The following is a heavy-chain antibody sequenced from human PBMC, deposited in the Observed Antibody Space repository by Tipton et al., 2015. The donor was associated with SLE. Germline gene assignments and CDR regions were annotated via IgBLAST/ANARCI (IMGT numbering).Heavy chain of an antibody. D-gene: IGHD3-3*01. V-gene: IGHV4-4*02. Sequence: SLRLSCEAAGFAFSHYYMSWVRQTPEKGLEWVGEIYHSGSTNYNPSLKSRVTISVDKSKNQFSLKLTSVTAADTAVYYCARGESYYDFWGGYYYWGQGTLVTVSS. CDR1: GFAFSHYYM. J-gene: IGHJ4*02. CDR2: IYHSGST. CDR3: ARGESYYDFWGGYYY.